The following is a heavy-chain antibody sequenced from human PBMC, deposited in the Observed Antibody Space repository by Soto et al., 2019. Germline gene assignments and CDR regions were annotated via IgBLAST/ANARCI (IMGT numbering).Heavy chain of an antibody. CDR3: ARGRRTTVTTAYDY. CDR2: ISVYNAST. Sequence: ASVKVSCKTSGYTFTSYGFTWVRQAPGQGLEWMGWISVYNASTHYAQKFQGRVTMTTDTSTSTAFMELRSLRSDDTGVYYCARGRRTTVTTAYDYWGQGTLVTVSS. D-gene: IGHD4-17*01. V-gene: IGHV1-18*04. CDR1: GYTFTSYG. J-gene: IGHJ4*02.